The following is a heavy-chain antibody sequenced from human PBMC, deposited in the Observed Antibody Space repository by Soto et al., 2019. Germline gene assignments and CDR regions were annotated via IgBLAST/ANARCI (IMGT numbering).Heavy chain of an antibody. V-gene: IGHV3-30-3*01. J-gene: IGHJ3*02. Sequence: QVQLVESGGGVVQPGRSLRLSCAASGFTFSSYAMHWVRQAPGKGLEWVAVISYDGSNKYYADSVKGRFTISRDNSKNTLYLQMNSLRAEDTAVYYCAREMAGPDIVVVVAATLGDAFDIWGLGTMVTVSS. CDR3: AREMAGPDIVVVVAATLGDAFDI. D-gene: IGHD2-15*01. CDR2: ISYDGSNK. CDR1: GFTFSSYA.